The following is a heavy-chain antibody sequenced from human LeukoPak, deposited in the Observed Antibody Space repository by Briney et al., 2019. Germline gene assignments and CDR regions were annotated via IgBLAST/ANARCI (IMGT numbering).Heavy chain of an antibody. Sequence: GGSLRLSCAASGFTFRDFWMSWIRQPPGKGLLWVSRIHGEGSDIEYAGSVKGRFTISRDNAKNTLYLQMNSLTAEDTAVYYCARRLYYDTSGSPFDLWGQGTLVTVSS. J-gene: IGHJ4*02. V-gene: IGHV3-74*03. CDR1: GFTFRDFW. D-gene: IGHD3-22*01. CDR2: IHGEGSDI. CDR3: ARRLYYDTSGSPFDL.